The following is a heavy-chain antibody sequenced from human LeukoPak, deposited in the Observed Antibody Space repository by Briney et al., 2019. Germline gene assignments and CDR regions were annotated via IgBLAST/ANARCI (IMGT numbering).Heavy chain of an antibody. D-gene: IGHD3-3*01. V-gene: IGHV1-2*02. J-gene: IGHJ4*02. Sequence: GASVKVSCKASGYTFTGYYMHWVRQAPGQGLEWMGWINPNSGGTNYAQKFQGRVTMTRDTSISTAYMELSRLRSDDTAVYYCATRARFLEWLSPFDYWGQETLVTVSS. CDR3: ATRARFLEWLSPFDY. CDR1: GYTFTGYY. CDR2: INPNSGGT.